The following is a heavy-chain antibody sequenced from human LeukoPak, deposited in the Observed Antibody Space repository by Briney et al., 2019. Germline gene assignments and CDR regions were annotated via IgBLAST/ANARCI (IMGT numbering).Heavy chain of an antibody. V-gene: IGHV4-61*02. CDR2: IYTSGST. J-gene: IGHJ4*02. Sequence: PSQTLSLTCTVSGGSISSGSYYWSWIRQPAGKGLEWIGRIYTSGSTNYNPSLKSRVTISVDTSKNQFSLKLSSVTAADTAVYYCARDSGSYYLDYRGQGTLVTVSS. CDR3: ARDSGSYYLDY. D-gene: IGHD1-26*01. CDR1: GGSISSGSYY.